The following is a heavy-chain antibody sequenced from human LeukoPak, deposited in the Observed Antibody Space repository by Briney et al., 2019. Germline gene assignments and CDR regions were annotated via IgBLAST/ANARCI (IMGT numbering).Heavy chain of an antibody. CDR2: IQFDGNNK. V-gene: IGHV3-30*02. CDR3: AKKWSGDYDSSDIIDAFDI. D-gene: IGHD3-22*01. CDR1: GFTFSSYS. Sequence: GGSLRLSCAASGFTFSSYSMNWVRQAPGKGLEWVAFIQFDGNNKYYADSVKGRFTISRDNSRNTLFLQMNSLRAEDTAVFYCAKKWSGDYDSSDIIDAFDIWGQGTMVTVSS. J-gene: IGHJ3*02.